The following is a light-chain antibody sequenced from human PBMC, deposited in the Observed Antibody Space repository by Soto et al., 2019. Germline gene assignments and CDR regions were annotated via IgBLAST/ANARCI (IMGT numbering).Light chain of an antibody. Sequence: DIQMTQSPSSLSASVGDRVTITCRASQSISSHLNWYQQKSGKGPDLLIFGASSLQSGVPSRFSGSGSGTDFTLTISSLQPGDFATYYCQQGYSSPLTFGGGTKVEIK. CDR3: QQGYSSPLT. V-gene: IGKV1-39*01. J-gene: IGKJ4*01. CDR1: QSISSH. CDR2: GAS.